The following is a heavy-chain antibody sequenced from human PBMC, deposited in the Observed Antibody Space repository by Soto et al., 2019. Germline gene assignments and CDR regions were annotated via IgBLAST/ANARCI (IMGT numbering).Heavy chain of an antibody. CDR1: GGTFSSYA. CDR3: VRVYGEIDD. CDR2: IIPIIGTA. V-gene: IGHV1-69*13. J-gene: IGHJ4*02. Sequence: SVKVSCKASGGTFSSYAISWVRQAPGQGLEWMGWIIPIIGTASYAQQFQGRVMITAGASTSTAYMELSSLRSEDTAVYYCVRVYGEIDDWGPGTLVTVSS. D-gene: IGHD4-17*01.